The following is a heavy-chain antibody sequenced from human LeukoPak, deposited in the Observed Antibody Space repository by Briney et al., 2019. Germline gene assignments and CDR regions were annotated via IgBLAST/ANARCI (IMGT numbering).Heavy chain of an antibody. Sequence: GGSLRLSCAASGFTFSDYYMSWIRQAPGKGLEWVSYISSSGSTIYYADSVKGRFTISRDNAKNSLYLQMNSLRAEDTAVYYCARGGYSGYDPNYYYYYMDVWGKGTTVTISS. CDR3: ARGGYSGYDPNYYYYYMDV. V-gene: IGHV3-11*01. CDR2: ISSSGSTI. J-gene: IGHJ6*03. CDR1: GFTFSDYY. D-gene: IGHD5-12*01.